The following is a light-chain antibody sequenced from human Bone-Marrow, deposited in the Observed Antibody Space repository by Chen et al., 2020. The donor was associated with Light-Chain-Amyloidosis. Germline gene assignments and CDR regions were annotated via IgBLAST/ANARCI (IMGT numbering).Light chain of an antibody. CDR3: QQYGTSPLT. CDR2: GSS. J-gene: IGKJ4*01. V-gene: IGKV3-20*01. Sequence: EIVLTQSPGTLSLSPGEGANLSCRASQTISSNYLTWYQPKFGQAPRLLIYGSSCRATGIPDRFTGSGSGTDFTLTINRLEPEDFAMYYCQQYGTSPLTFGGGTKVEIK. CDR1: QTISSNY.